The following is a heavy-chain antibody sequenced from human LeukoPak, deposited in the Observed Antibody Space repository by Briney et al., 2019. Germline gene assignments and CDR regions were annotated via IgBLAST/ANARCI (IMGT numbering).Heavy chain of an antibody. CDR3: ARGVGVPGSSSGKNSYYGMDV. D-gene: IGHD6-13*01. Sequence: PGGSLRLSCAASGFTFSRYVMHWVRQAPGEGRECGAVISYDGNHKYYADSVKGRFTISRDNSPNTLYLQMNSLRADDTAVDLCARGVGVPGSSSGKNSYYGMDVWGQGTTVTVSS. V-gene: IGHV3-30*04. J-gene: IGHJ6*02. CDR1: GFTFSRYV. CDR2: ISYDGNHK.